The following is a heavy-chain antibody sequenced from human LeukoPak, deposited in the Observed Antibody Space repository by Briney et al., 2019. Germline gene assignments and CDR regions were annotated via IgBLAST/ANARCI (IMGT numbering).Heavy chain of an antibody. CDR2: INPNSGGT. D-gene: IGHD6-13*01. CDR3: ARSSSSWPSYYYYYMDV. CDR1: GYTFTGYY. J-gene: IGHJ6*03. Sequence: ASVKVSCKASGYTFTGYYMHWVRQAPGQGLEWMGWINPNSGGTNYAQKFQGRVTMTRDTSISTAYMELSRLRSEDTAVYYCARSSSSWPSYYYYYMDVWGKGTTVTVSS. V-gene: IGHV1-2*02.